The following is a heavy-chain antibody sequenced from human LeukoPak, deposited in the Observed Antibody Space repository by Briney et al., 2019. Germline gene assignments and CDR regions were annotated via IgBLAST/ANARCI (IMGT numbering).Heavy chain of an antibody. CDR1: GGSFSGYY. D-gene: IGHD3-10*01. J-gene: IGHJ3*02. Sequence: SETLSLTCAVYGGSFSGYYWSWIRQPPGKGLEWIGYIYNSGSTNYNPSLKSRVIISLDTSKNQFSLKLSSVTAADTAVYFCARVWRYYNSGSYNTDALDIWGQGTMVTVFS. V-gene: IGHV4-59*01. CDR3: ARVWRYYNSGSYNTDALDI. CDR2: IYNSGST.